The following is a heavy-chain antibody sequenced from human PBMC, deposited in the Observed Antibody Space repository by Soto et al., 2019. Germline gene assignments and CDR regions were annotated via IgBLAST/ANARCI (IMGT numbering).Heavy chain of an antibody. CDR2: ISYDGSNK. J-gene: IGHJ4*02. Sequence: QVQLVESGGGVVQPGRSLRLSCAASGFTFSSYAMHWVRQAPGKGLEWVAVISYDGSNKYYADSVKGRFTISRDNSKNTLYLQMNSLRAEDTAVYYCVVVVADYWGQGTLVTVSS. D-gene: IGHD2-15*01. CDR1: GFTFSSYA. CDR3: VVVVADY. V-gene: IGHV3-30-3*01.